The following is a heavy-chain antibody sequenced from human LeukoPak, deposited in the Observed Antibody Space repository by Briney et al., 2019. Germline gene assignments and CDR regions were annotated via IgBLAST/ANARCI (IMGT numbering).Heavy chain of an antibody. CDR3: ARDSTALDAFDI. V-gene: IGHV4-59*11. CDR2: VYYSGTT. Sequence: SETLSLTCTVSGGSITSHYWSWIRQPPGKGLEWIGYVYYSGTTNYNPSLKSRVTISVDTSKNQFSLKLSSVTAADTAVYYCARDSTALDAFDIWGQGTMVTVSS. CDR1: GGSITSHY. D-gene: IGHD2-2*01. J-gene: IGHJ3*02.